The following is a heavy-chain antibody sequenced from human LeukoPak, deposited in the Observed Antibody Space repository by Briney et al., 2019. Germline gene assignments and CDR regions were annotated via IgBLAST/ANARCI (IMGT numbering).Heavy chain of an antibody. D-gene: IGHD6-19*01. CDR2: ITWDSGTT. CDR1: GFTFDDYT. J-gene: IGHJ4*02. Sequence: GGSLRLSCAASGFTFDDYTMHWVRQAPGKRLEWVSLITWDSGTTYYKDSVKGRFTISRDNSKNSLYLQMNSLRTEDTALYYCAKGYSSGWYPFDYWGQGTLVTVSS. CDR3: AKGYSSGWYPFDY. V-gene: IGHV3-43*01.